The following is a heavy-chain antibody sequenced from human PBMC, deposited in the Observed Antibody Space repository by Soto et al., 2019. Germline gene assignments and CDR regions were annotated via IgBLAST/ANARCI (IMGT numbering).Heavy chain of an antibody. CDR2: IYYSGST. CDR3: AKDSRITMVRGVVIPPGY. CDR1: GGSFSGYY. V-gene: IGHV4-59*01. Sequence: SSETLSLTCAVYGGSFSGYYRSWIRQPPGKGLEWIGYIYYSGSTNYNPSLKSRVTISVDTSKNQFSLKLSSVTAADTAVYYCAKDSRITMVRGVVIPPGYWGQGTLVTVSS. J-gene: IGHJ4*02. D-gene: IGHD3-10*01.